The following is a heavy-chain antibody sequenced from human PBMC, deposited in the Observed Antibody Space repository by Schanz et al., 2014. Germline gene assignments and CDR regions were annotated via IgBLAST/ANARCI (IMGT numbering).Heavy chain of an antibody. CDR2: VIPILGVT. CDR1: GGTFSRLT. D-gene: IGHD5-12*01. J-gene: IGHJ4*02. Sequence: QVQLVQSGAEVKKPGSSMKVSCKASGGTFSRLTFSWVRQAPGQGLEWMGRVIPILGVTHYAQKFQGRVTMTTDTSTSTSYMELTSLRFDDTAVYYCARDFSAYVGNYFDYWGQGTLVTVSS. CDR3: ARDFSAYVGNYFDY. V-gene: IGHV1-69*08.